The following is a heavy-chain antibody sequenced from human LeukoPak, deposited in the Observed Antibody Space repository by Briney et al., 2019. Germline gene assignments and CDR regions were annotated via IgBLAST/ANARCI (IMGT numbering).Heavy chain of an antibody. V-gene: IGHV4-61*02. CDR2: IYTSGST. J-gene: IGHJ4*02. CDR1: GGSISSGSYY. D-gene: IGHD6-13*01. Sequence: PSEILSLTCTVSGGSISSGSYYWSWIRQPAGKGLEWIGRIYTSGSTNYNPSLKSRVTISVDTSKNQFSLKLSSVTAADTAVYYCARAGGIAAADYFDYWGQGTLVTVSS. CDR3: ARAGGIAAADYFDY.